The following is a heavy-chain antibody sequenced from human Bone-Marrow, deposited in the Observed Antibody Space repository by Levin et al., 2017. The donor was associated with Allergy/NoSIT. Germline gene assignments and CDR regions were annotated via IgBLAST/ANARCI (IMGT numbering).Heavy chain of an antibody. CDR2: MNPKSGNT. D-gene: IGHD3-16*01. Sequence: ASVKVSCRTSGYTFSNYDINWVRQAAGQGLEWMGWMNPKSGNTGYPQKFQGRVTLTRNNSISTAYMELRSLKSEDTAVYYCARIMSRGWAGVAPDPFETWGQGTMIAVSA. V-gene: IGHV1-8*01. CDR1: GYTFSNYD. CDR3: ARIMSRGWAGVAPDPFET. J-gene: IGHJ3*02.